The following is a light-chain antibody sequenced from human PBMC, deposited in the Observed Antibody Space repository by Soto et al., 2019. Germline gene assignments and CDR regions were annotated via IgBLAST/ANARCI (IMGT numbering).Light chain of an antibody. V-gene: IGKV1-39*01. Sequence: DIPMTQSPTSLSASVGDGVTISCRASQSITTKLSWYQQKPGEAPRLLIYAASSVQSGVPPRFSGSGSGREFILTISSLRPEDIATYYCQQTYSGPPWTFGQGTKVEIK. CDR2: AAS. J-gene: IGKJ1*01. CDR1: QSITTK. CDR3: QQTYSGPPWT.